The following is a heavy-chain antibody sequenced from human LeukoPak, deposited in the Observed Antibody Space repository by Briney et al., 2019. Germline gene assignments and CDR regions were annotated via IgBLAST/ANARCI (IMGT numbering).Heavy chain of an antibody. J-gene: IGHJ4*02. Sequence: SETLSLTCTVSGGSISSSSYYWGWIRQPPRKGLEWIGSIYYSGSTYYNPSLKSRVTISVDTSKNQFSLKLSSVTAADTAVYYCARGIVVVVAADWGQGTLVTVSS. CDR1: GGSISSSSYY. CDR2: IYYSGST. V-gene: IGHV4-39*01. CDR3: ARGIVVVVAAD. D-gene: IGHD2-15*01.